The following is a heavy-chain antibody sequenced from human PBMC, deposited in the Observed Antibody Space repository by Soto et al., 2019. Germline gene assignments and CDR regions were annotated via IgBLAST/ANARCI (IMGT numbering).Heavy chain of an antibody. Sequence: QVQLQESGPGLVKPSQTLSLTCTVSGGSISSGGYYWSWIRQHPGKGLEWIGYIYYRGSTYYNPSLKSRVTISEYTSKNQFSLKLSSVTAADTAVYYCARDLAGYCSGGSCGYFDYWGQGTLVTVSS. CDR1: GGSISSGGYY. V-gene: IGHV4-31*03. CDR3: ARDLAGYCSGGSCGYFDY. J-gene: IGHJ4*02. CDR2: IYYRGST. D-gene: IGHD2-15*01.